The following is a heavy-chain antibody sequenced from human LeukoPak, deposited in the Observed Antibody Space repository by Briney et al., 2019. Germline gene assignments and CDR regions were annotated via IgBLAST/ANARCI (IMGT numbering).Heavy chain of an antibody. CDR3: ARELGSTGSSVY. CDR1: VGSFTTYI. V-gene: IGHV1-69*05. Sequence: SVKVSCKASVGSFTTYIITWVRQAPGQGLEWIGRIVPISGTTQYAQNFQGRVTITTGESASTAYMELNSLRPEDTAVYYCARELGSTGSSVYWGQGTLVTVSS. CDR2: IVPISGTT. J-gene: IGHJ4*02. D-gene: IGHD1-1*01.